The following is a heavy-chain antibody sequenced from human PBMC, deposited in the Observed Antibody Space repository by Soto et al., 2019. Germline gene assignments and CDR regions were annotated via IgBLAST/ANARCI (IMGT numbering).Heavy chain of an antibody. CDR1: GYTFTSYD. CDR3: AREITIFGVVTAGMDV. CDR2: MNPNSGNT. V-gene: IGHV1-8*01. Sequence: GASVKVSCKASGYTFTSYDINWVQQATGQGLEWMGWMNPNSGNTGYAQKFQGRVTMTRNTSISTAYMELSSLRSEDTAVYYCAREITIFGVVTAGMDVWGQGTTVTVSS. J-gene: IGHJ6*02. D-gene: IGHD3-3*01.